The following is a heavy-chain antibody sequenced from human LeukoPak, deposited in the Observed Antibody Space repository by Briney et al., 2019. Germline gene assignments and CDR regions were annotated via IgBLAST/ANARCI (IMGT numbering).Heavy chain of an antibody. CDR2: TYYKSKWYN. D-gene: IGHD6-6*01. V-gene: IGHV6-1*01. J-gene: IGHJ4*02. CDR3: XXESXSYSSSYRFDS. Sequence: TLSXXCAISGDSVSSNIAAWHWIRQSPSRGLEWLGRTYYKSKWYNDYAVSVKSRITFNPDTSENQFSLHLNSVTPEDTAVYYXXXESXSYSSSYRFDSWGQGTLVTVSS. CDR1: GDSVSSNIAA.